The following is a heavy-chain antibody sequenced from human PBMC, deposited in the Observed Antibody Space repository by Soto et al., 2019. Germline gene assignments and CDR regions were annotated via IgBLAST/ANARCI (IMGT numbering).Heavy chain of an antibody. CDR3: ARENPYSNSFCNWFDP. CDR2: IIPVFGTV. CDR1: GGTFSNYA. Sequence: QVRLVQSGAEVKKPGSSVKVSCKASGGTFSNYAITWLRLAPGQGLEWLGGIIPVFGTVNYAQRVQGRVTITADESNMTAYIELNRLISEYTAAYYCARENPYSNSFCNWFDPWGQGTLVIVS. V-gene: IGHV1-69*01. D-gene: IGHD6-13*01. J-gene: IGHJ5*02.